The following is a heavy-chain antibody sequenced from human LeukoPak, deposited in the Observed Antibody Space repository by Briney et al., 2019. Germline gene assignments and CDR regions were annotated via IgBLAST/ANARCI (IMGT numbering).Heavy chain of an antibody. D-gene: IGHD1-26*01. J-gene: IGHJ4*02. CDR1: GGTFSSYA. CDR3: ARMSLYSGSYYVFDY. V-gene: IGHV1-69*05. CDR2: IIPIFGTA. Sequence: SVKVSCKASGGTFSSYAISWVRQAPGQGLEWMGGIIPIFGTANYAQKFQGRVTITTDESTRTAYMELSSLRSEDTAVYYCARMSLYSGSYYVFDYWGQGTLVTVSS.